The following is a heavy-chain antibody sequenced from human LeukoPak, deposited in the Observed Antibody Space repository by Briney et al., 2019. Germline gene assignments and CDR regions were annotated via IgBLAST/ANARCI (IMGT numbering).Heavy chain of an antibody. D-gene: IGHD4-11*01. Sequence: GGSLRLSCAASGFSFSDYGMHWVRQAPGKGLEWVADIWYDASNKYYGDSVKGRFTISRDNSKNTLYLQMNSLTAEDTAVYYCARDRGQFSNYFDYWGQGTLVTVSP. J-gene: IGHJ4*02. V-gene: IGHV3-33*01. CDR3: ARDRGQFSNYFDY. CDR2: IWYDASNK. CDR1: GFSFSDYG.